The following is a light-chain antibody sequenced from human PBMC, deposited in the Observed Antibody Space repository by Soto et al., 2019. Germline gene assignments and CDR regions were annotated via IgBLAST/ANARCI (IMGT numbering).Light chain of an antibody. CDR1: SSNIGSNS. V-gene: IGLV1-44*01. CDR2: STN. J-gene: IGLJ2*01. CDR3: AAWDDSLNGEVV. Sequence: QSVLTQPASASGTPGQRVTISCSGSSSNIGSNSVNWYQQVPGTAPKLLIYSTNQRPSGVPDRFSGSKSDTSASLAISGLQSEDEADYYCAAWDDSLNGEVVFGGGTKLTVL.